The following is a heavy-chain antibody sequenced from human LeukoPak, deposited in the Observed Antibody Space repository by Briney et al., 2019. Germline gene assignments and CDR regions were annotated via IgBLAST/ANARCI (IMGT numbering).Heavy chain of an antibody. CDR3: ARHRSRDSSPGYYYMDV. V-gene: IGHV4-59*01. J-gene: IGHJ6*03. Sequence: SETLSLTCTVSGGSISSYYWSWIRQPPGKGLEWIGYIYYSGSTNYNPSLKSRVTISVDTSKNQFSLKLSSVTAADTAVYYCARHRSRDSSPGYYYMDVWGKGTTVTVSS. D-gene: IGHD6-13*01. CDR1: GGSISSYY. CDR2: IYYSGST.